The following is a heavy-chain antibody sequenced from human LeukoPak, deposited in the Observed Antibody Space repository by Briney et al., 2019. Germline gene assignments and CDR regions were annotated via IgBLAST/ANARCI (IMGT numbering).Heavy chain of an antibody. J-gene: IGHJ4*02. D-gene: IGHD3-10*02. CDR3: ARHVREDTRFLDY. CDR1: GYTFTSYY. V-gene: IGHV1-46*01. CDR2: INPSGGST. Sequence: ASVKVSCKASGYTFTSYYMHWVRQAPGQGLEWMGIINPSGGSTSYAQKFQGRVTMTRDTSTSTVYMELSSLKASDTAMYYCARHVREDTRFLDYWGRGTLVTVSS.